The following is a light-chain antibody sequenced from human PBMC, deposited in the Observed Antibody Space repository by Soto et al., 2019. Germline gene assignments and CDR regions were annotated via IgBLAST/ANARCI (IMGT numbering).Light chain of an antibody. CDR3: QQRSNLPWT. CDR1: QSVNSN. V-gene: IGKV3-15*01. CDR2: GAS. Sequence: ETVMTQSPATLSVSPGERATLSCRASQSVNSNLAWYQQESGQPPRLLVFGASTRATGVPARFSGSGSGTEFTLTISGLQSEDFAVYYCQQRSNLPWTFGQGTKV. J-gene: IGKJ1*01.